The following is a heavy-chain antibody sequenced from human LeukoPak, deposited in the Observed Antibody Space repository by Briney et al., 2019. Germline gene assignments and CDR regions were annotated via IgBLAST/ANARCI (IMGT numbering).Heavy chain of an antibody. J-gene: IGHJ4*02. CDR2: MNPNSGNT. CDR1: GYTFTSYD. V-gene: IGHV1-8*01. CDR3: ARVYYGDYYSVSLNY. D-gene: IGHD4-17*01. Sequence: ASVKVSCKASGYTFTSYDIHWVRQATGQGLEWMGWMNPNSGNTGYAQKFQGRVTMTRNTSINTAYMELSSLRSEGRAVYYCARVYYGDYYSVSLNYWGQGTLVTVSS.